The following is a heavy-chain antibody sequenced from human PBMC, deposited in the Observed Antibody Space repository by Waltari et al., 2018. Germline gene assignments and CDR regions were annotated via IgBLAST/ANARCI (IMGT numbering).Heavy chain of an antibody. Sequence: QLQLQESGPGLVKPSETLSLTCTVSGGSISSSSYYWGWNRQPPGTGLEWIGIIYYSGSTYYNPSLKSRVTISVDTSKNQFSLKLSSVTAADTAVYYCASGDMVRGVINYYYYGMDVWGQGTTVTVSS. CDR1: GGSISSSSYY. V-gene: IGHV4-39*01. D-gene: IGHD3-10*01. CDR3: ASGDMVRGVINYYYYGMDV. CDR2: IYYSGST. J-gene: IGHJ6*02.